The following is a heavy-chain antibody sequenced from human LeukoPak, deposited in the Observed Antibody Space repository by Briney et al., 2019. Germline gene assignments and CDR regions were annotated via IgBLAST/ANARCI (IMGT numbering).Heavy chain of an antibody. D-gene: IGHD3-16*01. CDR1: GFTFSTYA. Sequence: GRSLRLSCAASGFTFSTYAIHWVRQAPGKGLEWVAVISHDGSNKYYADSVKGRFTISRDNPKNTLYLQMNSLRAEDTAVYYCARDLGGPTQDPFDYWGQGTLVTVSS. CDR3: ARDLGGPTQDPFDY. V-gene: IGHV3-30-3*01. J-gene: IGHJ4*02. CDR2: ISHDGSNK.